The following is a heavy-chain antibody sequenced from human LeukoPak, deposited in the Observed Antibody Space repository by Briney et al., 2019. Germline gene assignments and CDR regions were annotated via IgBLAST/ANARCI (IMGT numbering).Heavy chain of an antibody. V-gene: IGHV3-53*01. D-gene: IGHD1-14*01. CDR2: SYSDSNT. J-gene: IGHJ3*02. Sequence: GGSLRLSCAASGFTVSNNYMSWVRQAPGKGLEWVSISYSDSNTNYADTVKGRFTISRDTSQNTLSLQMNSLRAEDTAVYYCVRKNRDFNAAFDIWGQGTVVTVSS. CDR3: VRKNRDFNAAFDI. CDR1: GFTVSNNY.